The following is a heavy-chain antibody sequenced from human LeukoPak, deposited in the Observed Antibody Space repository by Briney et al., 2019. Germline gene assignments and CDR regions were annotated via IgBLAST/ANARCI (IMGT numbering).Heavy chain of an antibody. CDR3: AKDRGAAARNEYFQH. CDR2: FSGSGGST. V-gene: IGHV3-23*01. CDR1: GSTFSSYA. Sequence: GGSLKLSFAAPGSTFSSYALSWVRQAPGKGRDGVSAFSGSGGSTYYADSVKGRFTISRDNSKNTLYLQMNSLRAEDTAVYYCAKDRGAAARNEYFQHWGQGTLVTVSS. J-gene: IGHJ1*01. D-gene: IGHD6-13*01.